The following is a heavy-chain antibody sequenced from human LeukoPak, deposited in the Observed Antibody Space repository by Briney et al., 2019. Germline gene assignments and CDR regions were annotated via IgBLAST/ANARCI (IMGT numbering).Heavy chain of an antibody. V-gene: IGHV3-15*01. D-gene: IGHD3-22*01. CDR3: TTDYYDSSGYYLQPFGY. J-gene: IGHJ4*02. CDR2: IKSKTDGGTT. Sequence: GGSLRLSCAASGFTFSNAWMSWVRQAPGKGLEWVGRIKSKTDGGTTDYAAPVKGRFTISRDDSKNTLYLQMNSLKTEDTAVYYCTTDYYDSSGYYLQPFGYWGQGTLVTVSS. CDR1: GFTFSNAW.